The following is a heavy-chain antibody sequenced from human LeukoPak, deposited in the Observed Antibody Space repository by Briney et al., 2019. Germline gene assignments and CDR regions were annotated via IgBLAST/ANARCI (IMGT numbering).Heavy chain of an antibody. V-gene: IGHV4-59*01. CDR3: ARVSAAGMEFHYGMDV. Sequence: KPSETLSLTCTVSGGPIRSYYWSWMRQPPGKGLEWIGNIHYSESTNFNPSLKSRVAIAVDTSKNQFSLSMRSVTAADTAVYYCARVSAAGMEFHYGMDVWGQGTTVFVSS. CDR2: IHYSEST. J-gene: IGHJ6*02. CDR1: GGPIRSYY. D-gene: IGHD6-13*01.